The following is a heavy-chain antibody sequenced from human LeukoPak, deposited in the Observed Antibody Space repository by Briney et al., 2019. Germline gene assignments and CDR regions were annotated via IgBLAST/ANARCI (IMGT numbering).Heavy chain of an antibody. J-gene: IGHJ4*02. V-gene: IGHV4-59*01. CDR3: ARGLRVTMIVVVISYYFDY. Sequence: SETLSLTCTVSGGSISSYYWSWIRQPPGKGLEWIGYIYYSGSTNYNPSLKSRVTISVDTSKNQFSLKLSSVTAADTAVYYCARGLRVTMIVVVISYYFDYWGQGTLVTVSS. CDR1: GGSISSYY. CDR2: IYYSGST. D-gene: IGHD3-22*01.